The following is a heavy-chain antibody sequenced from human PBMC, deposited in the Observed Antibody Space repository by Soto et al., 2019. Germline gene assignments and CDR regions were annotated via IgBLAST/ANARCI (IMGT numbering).Heavy chain of an antibody. D-gene: IGHD5-12*01. CDR3: ARDGYNL. CDR1: GFTFSSYG. CDR2: IWYDGSNK. V-gene: IGHV3-30*02. Sequence: GGSLRLSCAASGFTFSSYGMHWVRQAPGKGLEWVALIWYDGSNKYYADSVKGRFTISRDNSRNTLFLQMNSLRAEDTAVYYCARDGYNLWGQGTLVTVSS. J-gene: IGHJ4*02.